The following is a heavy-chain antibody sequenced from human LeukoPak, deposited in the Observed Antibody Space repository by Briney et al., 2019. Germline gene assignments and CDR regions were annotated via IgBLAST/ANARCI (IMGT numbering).Heavy chain of an antibody. V-gene: IGHV3-23*01. CDR2: ISGSGGST. CDR3: AKGSGSGSYYEYYYYMDV. Sequence: GGSLRLSCAASGFTFSNYAMSWVRQAPGKGLEWVSAISGSGGSTYYADSVKGRFTISRDNSKNTLYLQMNSLRAEDTAVYYCAKGSGSGSYYEYYYYMDVWGKGTTVTVSS. J-gene: IGHJ6*03. D-gene: IGHD3-10*01. CDR1: GFTFSNYA.